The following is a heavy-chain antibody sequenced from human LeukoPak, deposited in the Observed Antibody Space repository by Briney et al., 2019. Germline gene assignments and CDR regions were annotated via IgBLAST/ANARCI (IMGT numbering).Heavy chain of an antibody. CDR1: GFTFNSYA. D-gene: IGHD1-26*01. V-gene: IGHV3-33*07. Sequence: GGPLRLSCIPSGFTFNSYAMFWVRQAPGKGLEWVSLIWYDGSNKYYADSVKGRFTISRDNSKNTLYLQMNSLRAEDTAVYYCARARGWEPNYYYYYMDVWGKGTTVTVSS. J-gene: IGHJ6*03. CDR3: ARARGWEPNYYYYYMDV. CDR2: IWYDGSNK.